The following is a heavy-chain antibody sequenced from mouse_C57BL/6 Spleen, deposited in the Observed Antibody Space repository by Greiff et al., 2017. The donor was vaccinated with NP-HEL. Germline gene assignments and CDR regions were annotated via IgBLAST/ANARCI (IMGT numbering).Heavy chain of an antibody. Sequence: EVQLQHSGPELVKPGASVKIPCKASGYTFTDYNMDWVKQSHGKSLEWIGDINPNNGGTIYNQKFKGKATLTVDKSSSTAYMELRSLTSEDTAVYYCARDRGSSSFAYWGQGTLVTVSA. CDR1: GYTFTDYN. D-gene: IGHD1-1*01. V-gene: IGHV1-18*01. CDR2: INPNNGGT. J-gene: IGHJ3*01. CDR3: ARDRGSSSFAY.